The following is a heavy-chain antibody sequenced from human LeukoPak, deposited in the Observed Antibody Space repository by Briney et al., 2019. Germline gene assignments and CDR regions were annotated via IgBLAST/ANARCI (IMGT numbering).Heavy chain of an antibody. CDR3: ARSTGYCSGGSCYSLGWFDP. Sequence: GASVNVSCKASGYTFTSYGISWVRQAPGQGLEWMGWISAYNGNTNYAQKLQGRVTMTTDTSTSTAYMELRSLRSDDTAVYYCARSTGYCSGGSCYSLGWFDPWGQGTLVTVSS. CDR1: GYTFTSYG. J-gene: IGHJ5*02. D-gene: IGHD2-15*01. CDR2: ISAYNGNT. V-gene: IGHV1-18*01.